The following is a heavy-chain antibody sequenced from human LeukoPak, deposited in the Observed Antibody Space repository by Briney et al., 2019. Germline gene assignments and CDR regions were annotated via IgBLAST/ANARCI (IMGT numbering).Heavy chain of an antibody. CDR1: GDSISRGSFS. CDR3: ARERRGYSYGQGYNWFDP. CDR2: IYHSGST. Sequence: PSQTLSLTCTVSGDSISRGSFSWTWIRQPPGKGLEWIGYIYHSGSTYYNPSLKSRVTISVDRSKNQFSLKLSSVTAADTAVYYCARERRGYSYGQGYNWFDPWGQGTLVTVSS. V-gene: IGHV4-30-2*01. J-gene: IGHJ5*02. D-gene: IGHD5-18*01.